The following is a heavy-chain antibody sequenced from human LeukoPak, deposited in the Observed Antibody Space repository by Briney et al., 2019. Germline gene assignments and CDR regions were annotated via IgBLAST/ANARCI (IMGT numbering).Heavy chain of an antibody. CDR1: GYTFTFYY. J-gene: IGHJ3*02. Sequence: ASVTVSCKASGYTFTFYYMHWVRQAPGQGLEWMGWINPNSGGTNYAQKFQGRVTMTRDTSISTAYMELSRLRSDDTAVYYCARVRPHDAFDIWGQGTMVTVSS. CDR2: INPNSGGT. CDR3: ARVRPHDAFDI. V-gene: IGHV1-2*02. D-gene: IGHD4-23*01.